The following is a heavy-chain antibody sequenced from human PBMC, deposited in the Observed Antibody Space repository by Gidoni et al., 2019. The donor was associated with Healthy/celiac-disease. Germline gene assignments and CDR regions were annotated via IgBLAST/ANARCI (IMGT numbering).Heavy chain of an antibody. D-gene: IGHD2-15*01. Sequence: QVQLVESGGGVVQPGRSLSLSCAASGFPFSSYALPWVRQAPGKGLEWVAVISYDGSNKYYADSVKGRFTISRDNSKNTLYLQMNSLRAEDTAVYYCARPIAGYCSGGSCYGRGYYYYYMDVWGKGTAVTVSS. V-gene: IGHV3-30*01. J-gene: IGHJ6*03. CDR2: ISYDGSNK. CDR3: ARPIAGYCSGGSCYGRGYYYYYMDV. CDR1: GFPFSSYA.